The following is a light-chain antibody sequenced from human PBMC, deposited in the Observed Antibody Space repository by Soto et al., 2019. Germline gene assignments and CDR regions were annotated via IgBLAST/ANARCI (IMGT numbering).Light chain of an antibody. J-gene: IGKJ1*01. V-gene: IGKV3-20*01. CDR2: GGS. Sequence: IVLTQSPGTLSLSPGERATLSCRASQSVSSIYLAWYQQKPGQAPRLLIYGGSSRATGIPDRFSGSGSGTDFTLTISRLEPEDFAVYYCQQYGLSPRTFGQGTKVDI. CDR1: QSVSSIY. CDR3: QQYGLSPRT.